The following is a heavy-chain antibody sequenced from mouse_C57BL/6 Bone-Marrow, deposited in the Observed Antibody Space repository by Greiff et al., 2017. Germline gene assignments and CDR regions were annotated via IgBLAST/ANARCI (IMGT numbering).Heavy chain of an antibody. D-gene: IGHD2-2*01. J-gene: IGHJ4*01. CDR3: AGVTTRYAMDY. CDR1: GYTFTSYW. CDR2: IDPSDSYT. V-gene: IGHV1-59*01. Sequence: QVQLQQSGAELVRPGTSVKLSCKASGYTFTSYWMHWVKQRPGQGLEWIGVIDPSDSYTNYNQKFKGKATLTVDTSSSTAYMQLSSLTSEDSAVYYCAGVTTRYAMDYWGQGTSVTVSS.